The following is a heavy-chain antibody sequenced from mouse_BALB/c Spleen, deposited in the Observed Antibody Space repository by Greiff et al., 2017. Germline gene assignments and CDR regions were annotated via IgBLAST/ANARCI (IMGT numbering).Heavy chain of an antibody. J-gene: IGHJ2*01. CDR3: ARSRTTAVYYFDY. CDR1: GFTFSSFG. V-gene: IGHV5-17*02. D-gene: IGHD1-2*01. Sequence: LVESGGGLVQPGGSRKLSCAASGFTFSSFGMHWVRQAPEKGLEWVAYISSGSSTIYYADTVKGRFTISRDNPKNTLFLQMTSLRSEDTAMYYCARSRTTAVYYFDYWGQGTTLTVSS. CDR2: ISSGSSTI.